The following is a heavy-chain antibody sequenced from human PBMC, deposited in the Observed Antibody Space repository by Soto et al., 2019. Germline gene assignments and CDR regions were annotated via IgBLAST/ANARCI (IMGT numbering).Heavy chain of an antibody. V-gene: IGHV1-2*02. CDR2: INPNSGGT. J-gene: IGHJ6*01. CDR1: GYTFTGYY. D-gene: IGHD1-7*01. CDR3: ARDLELTMQLDYYYYGMEV. Sequence: ASVKVSCKASGYTFTGYYMHWVRQAPGQGLEWMGWINPNSGGTNYAQKVQGRVTMTRDTSMSTAYMELSMLRSDYTAVYSCARDLELTMQLDYYYYGMEVWGQGTTVTVSS.